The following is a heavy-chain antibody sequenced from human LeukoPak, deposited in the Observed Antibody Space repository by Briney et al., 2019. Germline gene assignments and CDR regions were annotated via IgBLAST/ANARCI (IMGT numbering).Heavy chain of an antibody. V-gene: IGHV6-1*01. CDR3: ARHNIHNGWAWYFDL. J-gene: IGHJ2*01. CDR1: GDSVSSNSAA. Sequence: SQTLSLTCALSGDSVSSNSAAWNWIRQSPSRGLEWLGRTYYTSKWYNDYAVSVKSRITINPDTSRNQFSLQLSSVTPEDTAVYYCARHNIHNGWAWYFDLWGRGTPGHCLL. CDR2: TYYTSKWYN. D-gene: IGHD6-19*01.